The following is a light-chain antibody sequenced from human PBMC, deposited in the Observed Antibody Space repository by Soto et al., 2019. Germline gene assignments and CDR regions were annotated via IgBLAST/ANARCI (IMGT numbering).Light chain of an antibody. CDR2: DDS. J-gene: IGLJ2*01. V-gene: IGLV3-21*02. Sequence: SYELTQPPSVSVAPGQTATITCGGNNIGIKSVHWYQQKPGQAPVLVVYDDSDRPSGIPERFSGSNSGNTATLTISRVVAGDEADYYCQVWDTSSDPHVVLGGGTKATVL. CDR3: QVWDTSSDPHVV. CDR1: NIGIKS.